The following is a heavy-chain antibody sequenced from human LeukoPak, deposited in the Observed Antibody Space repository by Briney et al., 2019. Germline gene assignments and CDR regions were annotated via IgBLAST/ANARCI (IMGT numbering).Heavy chain of an antibody. Sequence: SVKVSCKASGGTFSSYAISWVRQAPGQGLEWMGRIIPILGIANYARKFQGRVTITADKSTGTAYMELGSLRSEDTAVYYCARDDYSNYGTDYYYGMDVWGQGTTVTVSS. D-gene: IGHD4-11*01. CDR3: ARDDYSNYGTDYYYGMDV. CDR2: IIPILGIA. J-gene: IGHJ6*02. CDR1: GGTFSSYA. V-gene: IGHV1-69*04.